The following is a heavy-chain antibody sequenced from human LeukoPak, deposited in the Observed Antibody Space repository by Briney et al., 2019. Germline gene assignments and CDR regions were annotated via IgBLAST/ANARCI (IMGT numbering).Heavy chain of an antibody. V-gene: IGHV4-61*05. D-gene: IGHD7-27*01. CDR1: GDSISRSSYY. J-gene: IGHJ3*02. CDR3: ARYGPNWGWDKDAFDI. Sequence: PSETLSLTCTVSGDSISRSSYYWGWIRQPPGKGLEWIGYIYYSGTTGYNPSLKSRVTMSVDKTKNQFSLKLSSVTAADTAVYYCARYGPNWGWDKDAFDIWGQGTMVTVSS. CDR2: IYYSGTT.